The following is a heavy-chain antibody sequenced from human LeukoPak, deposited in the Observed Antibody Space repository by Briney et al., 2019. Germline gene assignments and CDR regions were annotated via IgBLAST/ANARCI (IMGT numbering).Heavy chain of an antibody. D-gene: IGHD6-19*01. J-gene: IGHJ4*02. Sequence: GGSLRLSCAASGFSFNDYSMNWVRQAPGKGLEWVSSISSSSSYIYYADSVKGRFTISRDNAKNSLYLQMNSLRAEDTAVYYCARDAVAGIDYWGQGTLVTVSS. CDR1: GFSFNDYS. V-gene: IGHV3-21*01. CDR3: ARDAVAGIDY. CDR2: ISSSSSYI.